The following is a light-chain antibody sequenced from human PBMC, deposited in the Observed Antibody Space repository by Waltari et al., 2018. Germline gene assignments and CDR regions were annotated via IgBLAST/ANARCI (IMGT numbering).Light chain of an antibody. V-gene: IGKV3-20*01. CDR1: QSISY. CDR3: QQYGNSPVS. CDR2: DAS. J-gene: IGKJ4*01. Sequence: ESVLTQSPGTLSLSPGERATLSCRASQSISYLAWYQQKAGQAPRLLIYDASRRTTGVPDRCSGSGSGTDFTLSISRLEPEDSAVYYCQQYGNSPVSFGGGTRVEIK.